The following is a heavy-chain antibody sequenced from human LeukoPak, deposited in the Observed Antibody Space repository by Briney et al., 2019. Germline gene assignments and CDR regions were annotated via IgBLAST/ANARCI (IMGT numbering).Heavy chain of an antibody. J-gene: IGHJ5*02. CDR2: IYYSAST. D-gene: IGHD3-10*01. CDR1: GGSISSSSYY. V-gene: IGHV4-39*02. CDR3: ARDPVLLWFGDLPRGWFDP. Sequence: SSETLSLTCTVSGGSISSSSYYWGWIPQPPGKGLEWFGSIYYSASTYYNPSLNSRVTISVDTSKTQFSMKLSSVTAADTAVYYCARDPVLLWFGDLPRGWFDPWGQGTLVTVSS.